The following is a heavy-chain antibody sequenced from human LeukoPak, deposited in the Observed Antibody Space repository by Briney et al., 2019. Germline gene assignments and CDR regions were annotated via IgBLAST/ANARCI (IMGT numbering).Heavy chain of an antibody. Sequence: PGGSLRLSCAASGFTFTNYAMHWVRQAPGKGLEWVSLISGDGGSTYYADSVKGRFTISRDNSKNSLYLQMNSLRTEDTALYYCAKDMVETYYYDSSGYYLDYWGQGTLVTVSS. V-gene: IGHV3-43*02. CDR3: AKDMVETYYYDSSGYYLDY. CDR1: GFTFTNYA. J-gene: IGHJ4*02. CDR2: ISGDGGST. D-gene: IGHD3-22*01.